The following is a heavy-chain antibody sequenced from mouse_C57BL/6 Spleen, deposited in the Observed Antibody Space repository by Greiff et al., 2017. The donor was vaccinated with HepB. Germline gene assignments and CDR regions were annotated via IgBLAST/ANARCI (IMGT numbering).Heavy chain of an antibody. J-gene: IGHJ3*01. CDR3: ARDSDGYSPFAY. V-gene: IGHV5-16*01. CDR1: GFTFSDYY. D-gene: IGHD2-3*01. CDR2: INYDGSST. Sequence: EVQLVESEGGLVQPGSSMKLSCTASGFTFSDYYMAWVRQVPEKGLEWVANINYDGSSTYYLDSLKSRFIISRDNAKNILYLQMSSLKSEDTATYYCARDSDGYSPFAYWGQGTLVTVSA.